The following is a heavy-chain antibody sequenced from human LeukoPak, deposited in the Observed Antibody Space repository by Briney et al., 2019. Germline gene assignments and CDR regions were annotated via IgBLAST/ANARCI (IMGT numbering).Heavy chain of an antibody. CDR3: AHTVWSGNYFDY. J-gene: IGHJ4*02. V-gene: IGHV3-74*01. D-gene: IGHD3-3*01. Sequence: PGGSLRLSCAASGFTSSAYWMHWVRQVPGKGLVWVSRINSDVSTTNYADSVKGRFTISRDNAKNTIYLQMNSLRVEDTAVYYCAHTVWSGNYFDYWGQGTLVTVSS. CDR1: GFTSSAYW. CDR2: INSDVSTT.